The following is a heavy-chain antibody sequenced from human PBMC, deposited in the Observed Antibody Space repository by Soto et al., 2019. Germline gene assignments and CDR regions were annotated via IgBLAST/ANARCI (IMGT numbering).Heavy chain of an antibody. CDR2: INAGNGNT. V-gene: IGHV1-3*01. J-gene: IGHJ6*02. D-gene: IGHD7-27*01. CDR1: GYTFTSYA. CDR3: ASDLPTLTGYYYYGMDV. Sequence: ASVKVSCKASGYTFTSYAMHWVRQAPGQRLEWMGWINAGNGNTKYSQKFQGRVTITRDTSASTAYMELSRLRSEDTAVYYCASDLPTLTGYYYYGMDVWGQGTTVTVSS.